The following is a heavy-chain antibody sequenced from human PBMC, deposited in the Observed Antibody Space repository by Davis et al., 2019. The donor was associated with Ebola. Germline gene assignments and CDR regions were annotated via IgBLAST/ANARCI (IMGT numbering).Heavy chain of an antibody. V-gene: IGHV1-46*01. D-gene: IGHD3-22*01. CDR1: GYTFTSYY. J-gene: IGHJ6*02. CDR2: INPSGGST. CDR3: AREALIHGMDV. Sequence: AASVKVSCKASGYTFTSYYMHWVRQAPGQGLEWMGIINPSGGSTNYAQKFQGRVTITADESTSTAYMELSSLRSEDTAVYYCAREALIHGMDVWGQGTTVTVSS.